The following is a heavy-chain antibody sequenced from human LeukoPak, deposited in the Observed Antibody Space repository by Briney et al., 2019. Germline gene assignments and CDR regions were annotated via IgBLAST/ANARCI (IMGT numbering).Heavy chain of an antibody. V-gene: IGHV1-46*01. CDR1: GYTFTSYY. Sequence: GASVKVSCKASGYTFTSYYMHWVRQAPGQGLEWMGIINPSGGSTSYAQEFQGRVTMTRDTSTSTVYMELSSLRSEDTAVYYCARETIAAAGIDYWGQGTLVTVSS. J-gene: IGHJ4*02. D-gene: IGHD6-13*01. CDR2: INPSGGST. CDR3: ARETIAAAGIDY.